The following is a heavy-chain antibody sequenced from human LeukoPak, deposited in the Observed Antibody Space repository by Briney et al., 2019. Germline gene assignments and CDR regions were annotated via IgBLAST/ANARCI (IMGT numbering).Heavy chain of an antibody. D-gene: IGHD6-19*01. CDR3: ARQVAGSGWGVGGWYFDL. J-gene: IGHJ2*01. CDR1: GGSISSSSYY. CDR2: IYYSGST. Sequence: PSETLSLTCTVSGGSISSSSYYWGWIRQPPGKGLEWIGSIYYSGSTNYNPSLKSRVTISVDTSKNQFSLKLNSVTAADTALYYCARQVAGSGWGVGGWYFDLWGRGTLVTVSS. V-gene: IGHV4-39*07.